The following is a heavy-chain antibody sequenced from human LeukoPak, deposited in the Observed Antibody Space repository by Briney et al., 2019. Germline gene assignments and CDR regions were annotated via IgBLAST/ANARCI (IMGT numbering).Heavy chain of an antibody. CDR1: GGPISSYY. J-gene: IGHJ4*02. CDR2: IYYSGST. D-gene: IGHD3-16*02. Sequence: SETLSLTCTVSGGPISSYYWSWIRQPPGKGLEWIGYIYYSGSTNYNPSLKSRVIISVDTSKNQFSLKLSSVTAADTAVYYCARVMITFGGVIEPFFDYWGQGTLVTVSS. V-gene: IGHV4-59*01. CDR3: ARVMITFGGVIEPFFDY.